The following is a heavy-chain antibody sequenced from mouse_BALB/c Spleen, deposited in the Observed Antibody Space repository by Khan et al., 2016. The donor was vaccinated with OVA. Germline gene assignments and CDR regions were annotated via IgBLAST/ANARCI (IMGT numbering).Heavy chain of an antibody. CDR3: ARSITPVVAFYY. V-gene: IGHV5-9-1*01. J-gene: IGHJ2*01. D-gene: IGHD1-1*01. Sequence: EVMLVESGGGLVKPGGSLKLSCAASGLTFSSSAMSWVRQTPEKRLEWVATISTGGRKIYYADSVKGRFTISRDNAKNTLSLQMSSLRSEDTAMYYCARSITPVVAFYYWGQGTTLTVSS. CDR1: GLTFSSSA. CDR2: ISTGGRKI.